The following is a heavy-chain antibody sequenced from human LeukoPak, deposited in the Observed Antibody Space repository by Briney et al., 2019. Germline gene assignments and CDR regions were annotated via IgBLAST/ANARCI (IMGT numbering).Heavy chain of an antibody. Sequence: QAGGSLRLSCAASGFTFSSYAMSWVRQAPGKGLEWVSLTSGGGDTTYYADSVKGRFTISRVNSKNTLDLQMNSLRAEDTAVYYCAKVGAYYYDTSAYYPPHFDYWGQGTLVTVSS. J-gene: IGHJ4*02. CDR2: TSGGGDTT. V-gene: IGHV3-23*01. CDR1: GFTFSSYA. D-gene: IGHD3-22*01. CDR3: AKVGAYYYDTSAYYPPHFDY.